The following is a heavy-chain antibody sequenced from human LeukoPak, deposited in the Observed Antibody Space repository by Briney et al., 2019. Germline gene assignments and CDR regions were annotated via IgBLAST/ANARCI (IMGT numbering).Heavy chain of an antibody. D-gene: IGHD4-17*01. CDR1: GFTFSSYE. V-gene: IGHV3-23*01. CDR3: AKEMTTVTIQSFDY. Sequence: GGSLGLSCAASGFTFSSYEMNWVRQAPGKGLEWVSAISGSGGSTYYADSVKGRFTISRDNSKNTLYLQMNSLRAEDTAVYYCAKEMTTVTIQSFDYWGQGTLVTVSS. J-gene: IGHJ4*02. CDR2: ISGSGGST.